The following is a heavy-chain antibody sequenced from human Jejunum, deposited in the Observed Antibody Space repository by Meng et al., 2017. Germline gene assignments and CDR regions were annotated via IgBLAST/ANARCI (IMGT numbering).Heavy chain of an antibody. CDR2: IRNKTNSYST. CDR1: GFTFSDHY. D-gene: IGHD2-21*01. Sequence: GGSLRLSCATSGFTFSDHYMDWVRQAPGKGLEWLGRIRNKTNSYSTEYAASVKRRFTISRDDSKNSVYLQMNSLETEDTAVYYCARAIWLASKTWFDPWGQGTLVTVSS. V-gene: IGHV3-72*01. CDR3: ARAIWLASKTWFDP. J-gene: IGHJ5*02.